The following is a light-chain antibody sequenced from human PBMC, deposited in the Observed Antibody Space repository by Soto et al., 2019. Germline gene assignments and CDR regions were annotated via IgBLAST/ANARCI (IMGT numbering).Light chain of an antibody. V-gene: IGKV1-39*01. CDR3: QQSFSVPPYT. CDR2: SAS. CDR1: RSISRY. J-gene: IGKJ2*01. Sequence: DIQMTQSPSSLSASLGDRVTITCRASRSISRYLNWYQQKPGKAPKLLIYSASSLKSGVPSRFSGSGSGTDFTLTISSLQPEDSATYYCQQSFSVPPYTFGQGTRLEIK.